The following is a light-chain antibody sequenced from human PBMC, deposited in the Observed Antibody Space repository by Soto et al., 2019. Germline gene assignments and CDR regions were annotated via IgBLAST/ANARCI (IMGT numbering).Light chain of an antibody. Sequence: QSVLTQPPSVSGAPGQRVTISCTGSSSNIGAGYDVHWYQQLPGTAPKLLIYGNSNRPSGVPDRFSGSKSGTSASLAITGRQAEDEADYYCQSYDSSLRRVFGVGTTLPVL. V-gene: IGLV1-40*01. CDR1: SSNIGAGYD. CDR2: GNS. J-gene: IGLJ2*01. CDR3: QSYDSSLRRV.